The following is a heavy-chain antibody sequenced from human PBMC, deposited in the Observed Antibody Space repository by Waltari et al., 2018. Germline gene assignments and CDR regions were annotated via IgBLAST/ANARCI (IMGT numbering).Heavy chain of an antibody. V-gene: IGHV3-30*01. CDR1: GFTFSSYA. CDR3: ARDAPSGSSWLY. D-gene: IGHD6-13*01. J-gene: IGHJ4*02. Sequence: QVQLVESGGGVVQPGRSLRLSCAASGFTFSSYAMHWVRQAPGKGIAWVAVISYDGSNKTYANSVKGRFTISRDNSMNTRYLQMNSLRAEDTAVYYCARDAPSGSSWLYWGQGTLVTVSS. CDR2: ISYDGSNK.